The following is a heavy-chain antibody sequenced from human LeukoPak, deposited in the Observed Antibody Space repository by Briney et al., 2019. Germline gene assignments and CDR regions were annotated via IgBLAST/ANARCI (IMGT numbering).Heavy chain of an antibody. J-gene: IGHJ5*02. CDR2: FDREAAET. CDR1: GYTLTELS. V-gene: IGHV1-24*01. Sequence: ASVKVSCKVSGYTLTELSMHWVRLAPAKGLEWMGGFDREAAETIYAQKFQGRVTMTEDTSTDTACMEVSSLRSEDTAVYYCATRYDSSGYTTNWFDPWGQGTLVTVSP. D-gene: IGHD3-22*01. CDR3: ATRYDSSGYTTNWFDP.